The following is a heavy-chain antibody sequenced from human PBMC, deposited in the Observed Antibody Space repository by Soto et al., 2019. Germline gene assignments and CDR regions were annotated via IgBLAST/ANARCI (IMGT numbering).Heavy chain of an antibody. V-gene: IGHV3-48*01. Sequence: GGSLRLSCAASGFTFSSYSMNWVGQAPGKGLEWVSYISSSSSTIYYADSVKGRFTISRDNAKNSLYLQMNSLRAEDTAVYYCARDQTEYSSSLYYYYMDVWGKGTTVTVSS. CDR3: ARDQTEYSSSLYYYYMDV. J-gene: IGHJ6*03. D-gene: IGHD6-6*01. CDR1: GFTFSSYS. CDR2: ISSSSSTI.